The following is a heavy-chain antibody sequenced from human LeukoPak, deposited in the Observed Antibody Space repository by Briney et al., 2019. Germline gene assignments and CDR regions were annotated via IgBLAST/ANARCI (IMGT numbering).Heavy chain of an antibody. V-gene: IGHV3-7*03. Sequence: PGGSLRLSCEASGFTFSSYWMSWVRQAPGKGLEWVANIKTDGSEKYYVDSVKGRFTISRDNAKNSLYLQMNSLRAEDTAVYYCAKDKTTVTPRGLDIWGRGTMVTVSS. CDR1: GFTFSSYW. CDR2: IKTDGSEK. D-gene: IGHD4-17*01. J-gene: IGHJ3*02. CDR3: AKDKTTVTPRGLDI.